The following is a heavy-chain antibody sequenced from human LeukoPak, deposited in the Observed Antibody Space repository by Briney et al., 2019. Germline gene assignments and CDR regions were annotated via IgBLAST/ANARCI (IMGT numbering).Heavy chain of an antibody. CDR3: ARDRGGSSSWPGDY. CDR2: INAGNGNT. CDR1: GYTFTSYA. J-gene: IGHJ4*02. D-gene: IGHD6-13*01. V-gene: IGHV1-3*01. Sequence: GASVKVSCKASGYTFTSYALHWVRQAPGQRLEWMGWINAGNGNTKYSQKFQGRVTITRDTSASTAYMELSSLRSEDTAVYYCARDRGGSSSWPGDYWGQGTLVTVSS.